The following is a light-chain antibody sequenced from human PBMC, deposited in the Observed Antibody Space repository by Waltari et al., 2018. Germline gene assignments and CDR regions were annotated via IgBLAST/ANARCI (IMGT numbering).Light chain of an antibody. J-gene: IGLJ2*01. Sequence: QSALTQPPSASGSPGQSVTISCTGANSDVGVYDYASWYQQHPGKAPKRYIYEVAKRPSGGPDRFSGSKSGNTASLTVSGLQAEDEAYYYCTSYVVNNNSVVFGGGTKLSVL. CDR3: TSYVVNNNSVV. CDR2: EVA. V-gene: IGLV2-8*01. CDR1: NSDVGVYDY.